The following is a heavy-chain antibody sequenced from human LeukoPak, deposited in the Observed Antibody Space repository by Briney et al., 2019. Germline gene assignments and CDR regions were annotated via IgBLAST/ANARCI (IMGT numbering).Heavy chain of an antibody. J-gene: IGHJ4*02. CDR2: MYLSGTT. CDR3: AGLVGRYSSGLYYYYFDY. D-gene: IGHD3-22*01. V-gene: IGHV4-4*02. CDR1: GFTVSSNY. Sequence: GSLRLSCAASGFTVSSNYMSWVRQAPGKGLEWIGEMYLSGTTHSNPSVKSQVTISIDKSKNQFFLNLSSVTAADTAVYYCAGLVGRYSSGLYYYYFDYWGQGTLVTVSS.